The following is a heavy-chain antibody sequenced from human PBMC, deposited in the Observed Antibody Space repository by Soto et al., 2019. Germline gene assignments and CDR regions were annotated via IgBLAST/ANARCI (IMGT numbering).Heavy chain of an antibody. Sequence: ASVKVSCKASGGTFSSYAISWVRQAPGQGLEWMGGIIPIFGTANYAQKFQGRVTITADESTSTAYMELSSLRSEDTAVYYCASSAMDHYYYGMDVWAQGTTVTVSS. V-gene: IGHV1-69*13. J-gene: IGHJ6*02. CDR2: IIPIFGTA. CDR3: ASSAMDHYYYGMDV. D-gene: IGHD5-18*01. CDR1: GGTFSSYA.